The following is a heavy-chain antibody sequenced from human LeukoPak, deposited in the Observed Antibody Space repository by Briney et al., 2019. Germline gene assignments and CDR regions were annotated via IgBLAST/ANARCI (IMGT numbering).Heavy chain of an antibody. CDR1: GGFISTYY. Sequence: SETLSLTCTVSGGFISTYYWSWLRQSPGKGLEWIGYIYNSGSTNYDPSLKSRVTMSIDTSKNQFSLKVSSVTAADTAVYYCASHRTREEPGPLDIWGQGTMVTVSS. D-gene: IGHD1-26*01. J-gene: IGHJ3*02. CDR3: ASHRTREEPGPLDI. V-gene: IGHV4-59*01. CDR2: IYNSGST.